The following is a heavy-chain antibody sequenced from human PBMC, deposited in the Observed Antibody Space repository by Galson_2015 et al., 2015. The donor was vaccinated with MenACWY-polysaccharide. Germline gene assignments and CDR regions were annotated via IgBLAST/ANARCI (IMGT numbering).Heavy chain of an antibody. D-gene: IGHD3-10*01. CDR2: IYPGDSDI. CDR3: ARHETVRGVIIYQFDY. V-gene: IGHV5-51*01. Sequence: QSGAEVKKPGESLKISCKGSGYSFSNYWIGWVRQMPGKGLEWMGSIYPGDSDITYSPSFQGQVTISVDKSISTAYVRWSSLKASDTAMYYCARHETVRGVIIYQFDYWGQGALVTVSS. CDR1: GYSFSNYW. J-gene: IGHJ4*02.